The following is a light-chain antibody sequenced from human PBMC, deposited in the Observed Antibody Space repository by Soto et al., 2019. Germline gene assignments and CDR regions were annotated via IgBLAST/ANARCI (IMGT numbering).Light chain of an antibody. CDR2: GAS. V-gene: IGKV3-20*01. J-gene: IGKJ5*01. CDR1: QSLSSNS. CDR3: QQLHAYPLT. Sequence: EIVCTQSPGTLSLSPGEGAAPSCRASQSLSSNSLAWYQHKPGQAPRLLIYGASSKATGVPDRFYGTGSGTDFTLTSSNLQPEDFATYYCQQLHAYPLTFGQGTRVEIK.